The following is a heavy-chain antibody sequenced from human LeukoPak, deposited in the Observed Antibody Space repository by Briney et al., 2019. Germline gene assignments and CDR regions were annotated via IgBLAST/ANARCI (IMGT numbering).Heavy chain of an antibody. CDR3: ARDRLRFLEWFYANYYYYGMDV. CDR1: GYTFTGYY. D-gene: IGHD3-3*01. V-gene: IGHV1-2*02. Sequence: GASVKVSCKASGYTFTGYYMHWVRQAPGQGLEWMGWINPNSGSTNYAQKFQGRVTMTRDTSISTAYMELSRLRSDDTAVYYCARDRLRFLEWFYANYYYYGMDVWGQGTTVTVSS. J-gene: IGHJ6*02. CDR2: INPNSGST.